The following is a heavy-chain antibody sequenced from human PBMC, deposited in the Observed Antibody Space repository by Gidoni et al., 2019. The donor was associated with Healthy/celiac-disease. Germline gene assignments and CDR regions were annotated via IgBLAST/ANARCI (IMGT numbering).Heavy chain of an antibody. Sequence: QVQLVQSGAEVKKPGASVKLSCTASGYTFTSYGISWVRQPPGQALEWMGWISAYKGNTNKAQKLQGRVTMTTDTSTSTAYMELRSLRADDTAVYYCARAYSGSYYGAFDIWGQGTMVTVSS. D-gene: IGHD1-26*01. CDR3: ARAYSGSYYGAFDI. V-gene: IGHV1-18*01. CDR2: ISAYKGNT. J-gene: IGHJ3*02. CDR1: GYTFTSYG.